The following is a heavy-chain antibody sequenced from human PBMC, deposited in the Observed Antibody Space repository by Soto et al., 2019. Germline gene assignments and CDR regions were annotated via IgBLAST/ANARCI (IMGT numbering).Heavy chain of an antibody. Sequence: VTVAYTASGGTLNSQAIIWLGQAPGQGLEWMGGIIPIFATTVYAQKFQGRVTITSDEVTTAYMELSSLRSEDTAVYYCVRNWMSSYPPGRQRKTDYYYYGLDICGHRTTVTVSS. CDR2: IIPIFATT. CDR3: VRNWMSSYPPGRQRKTDYYYYGLDI. J-gene: IGHJ6*02. V-gene: IGHV1-69*01. CDR1: GGTLNSQA. D-gene: IGHD1-1*01.